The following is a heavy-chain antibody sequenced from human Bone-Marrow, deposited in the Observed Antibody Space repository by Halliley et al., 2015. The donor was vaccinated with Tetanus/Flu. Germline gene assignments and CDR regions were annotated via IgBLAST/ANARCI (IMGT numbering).Heavy chain of an antibody. CDR2: IYHAGTR. J-gene: IGHJ4*02. CDR3: ARTGVYTGYHAF. Sequence: GLKWIGYIYHAGTRFSDPSLRSRLSISVDTSKTQFSLNLRSVTDADTAIYYCARTGVYTGYHAFWGPGTLVTVSS. V-gene: IGHV4-31*02. D-gene: IGHD5-12*01.